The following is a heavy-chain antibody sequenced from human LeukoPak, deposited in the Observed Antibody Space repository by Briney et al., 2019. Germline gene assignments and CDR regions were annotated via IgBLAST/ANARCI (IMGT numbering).Heavy chain of an antibody. J-gene: IGHJ4*02. CDR3: ARHPIYGSGSYYPR. CDR1: GGSISSSSYY. CDR2: IYYSGST. Sequence: TSETLSLTCTVSGGSISSSSYYWGWIRQPPGKGLEWIGSIYYSGSTYYNPSLNSRVTISVDTSKNQFSLKLSSVTAADTAVYYCARHPIYGSGSYYPRWGQGTLVTVSS. V-gene: IGHV4-39*01. D-gene: IGHD3-10*01.